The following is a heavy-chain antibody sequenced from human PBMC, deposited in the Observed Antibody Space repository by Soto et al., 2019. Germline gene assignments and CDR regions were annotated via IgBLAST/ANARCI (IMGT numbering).Heavy chain of an antibody. CDR3: AKDPAGELDAFDI. CDR2: TYYRSKWYN. V-gene: IGHV6-1*01. D-gene: IGHD1-7*01. Sequence: QVQLQQSGPGLVKPSQTLSLTCVISGDTVSSNSATWNWIRQSPSRGLEWLGRTYYRSKWYNDYAVSVKSRIIIYVDTSKNQFSLQLNSVTPEDTAVYYCAKDPAGELDAFDIWGQGTMVTVSS. J-gene: IGHJ3*02. CDR1: GDTVSSNSAT.